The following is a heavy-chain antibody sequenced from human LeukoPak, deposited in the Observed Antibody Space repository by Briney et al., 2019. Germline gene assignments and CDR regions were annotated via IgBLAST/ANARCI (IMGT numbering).Heavy chain of an antibody. CDR2: IIPIFGTA. Sequence: ASVKVSCKASGGTFSSYAISWVRQAPGQGLEWMGGIIPIFGTANYAQKFQGRVTITADESTSTAYMELSSLRSEDTAVYYCARGPIGDILTGYLAFDIWGQGTMVPVSS. J-gene: IGHJ3*02. CDR1: GGTFSSYA. CDR3: ARGPIGDILTGYLAFDI. V-gene: IGHV1-69*13. D-gene: IGHD3-9*01.